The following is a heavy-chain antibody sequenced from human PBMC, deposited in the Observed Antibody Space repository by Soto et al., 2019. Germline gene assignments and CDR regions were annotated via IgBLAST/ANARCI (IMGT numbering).Heavy chain of an antibody. V-gene: IGHV3-33*01. CDR1: GFTFSSYG. J-gene: IGHJ4*02. CDR2: IWYDGSNK. D-gene: IGHD1-26*01. Sequence: GGLLRLSSAAAGFTFSSYGVHWVRQAPGKGLEWVAVIWYDGSNKYYADSVKGRFTISRDNSKNTLYLQMNSLRAEDTAVYYGAPGALAVFAYRGQGTLVTVSP. CDR3: APGALAVFAY.